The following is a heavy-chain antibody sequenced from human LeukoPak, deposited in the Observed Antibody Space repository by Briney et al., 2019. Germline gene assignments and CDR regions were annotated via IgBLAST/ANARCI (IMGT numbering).Heavy chain of an antibody. Sequence: PGGFLRLSCAASGFTFSSHSMNWVRQAPGKGLEWVSSISSSSSYIYYADSVKGRFTISRDNAKNSLYLQMNSLRAEDTAVYYCARGHGSGSYRYMDVWGKGTTVTVSS. CDR3: ARGHGSGSYRYMDV. CDR2: ISSSSSYI. V-gene: IGHV3-21*01. J-gene: IGHJ6*03. CDR1: GFTFSSHS. D-gene: IGHD3-10*01.